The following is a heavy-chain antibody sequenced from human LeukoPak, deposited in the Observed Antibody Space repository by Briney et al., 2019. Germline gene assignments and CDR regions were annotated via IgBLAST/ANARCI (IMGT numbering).Heavy chain of an antibody. CDR1: GFTFSNTW. Sequence: GGSLRLSCAASGFTFSNTWMSWVRQAPGKGLEWVGRIKSKSHGGTTDYAAPVKGRFTFSRDDSRNTLHLQMNSLKTEDTAVYYCTTINGDNFPDYWGQGTLVTVSS. J-gene: IGHJ4*02. CDR3: TTINGDNFPDY. CDR2: IKSKSHGGTT. V-gene: IGHV3-15*01. D-gene: IGHD4-23*01.